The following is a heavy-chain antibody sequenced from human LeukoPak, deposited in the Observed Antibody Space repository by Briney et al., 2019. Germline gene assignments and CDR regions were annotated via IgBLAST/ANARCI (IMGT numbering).Heavy chain of an antibody. CDR3: ARADSWGNYYVV. CDR1: GYTVTTYA. CDR2: INVGDGET. Sequence: ASVKLSCKASGYTVTTYATHWVRRSPGHRPGWMRRINVGDGETRNSQNFQDRVTITRDTSATPAYIELINRGAEDTAAYFCARADSWGNYYVVWRQRPLVTV. J-gene: IGHJ4*02. D-gene: IGHD3-10*01. V-gene: IGHV1-3*01.